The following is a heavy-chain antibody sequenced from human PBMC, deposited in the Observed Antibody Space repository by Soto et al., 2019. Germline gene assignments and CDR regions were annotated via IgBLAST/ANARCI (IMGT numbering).Heavy chain of an antibody. CDR3: LRDGSGNLYLNWFDP. J-gene: IGHJ5*02. CDR2: VSSHSSTL. V-gene: IGHV3-48*02. CDR1: GLTFSSYS. D-gene: IGHD6-19*01. Sequence: PGGSLRLSCAASGLTFSSYSMNWVRQAPGKGLEWISYVSSHSSTLYYADSVKGRFTISRDNAGNSLYLQMNSLRDEDTAVYYFLRDGSGNLYLNWFDPWGQGILVTVSS.